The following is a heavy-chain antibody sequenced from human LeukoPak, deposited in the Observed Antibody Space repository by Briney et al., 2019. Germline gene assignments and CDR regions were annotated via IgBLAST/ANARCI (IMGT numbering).Heavy chain of an antibody. J-gene: IGHJ4*02. CDR3: AKDPEVAVATYYFDY. CDR1: GFTFSSYA. V-gene: IGHV3-23*01. CDR2: ISGSGGST. D-gene: IGHD6-19*01. Sequence: GGSLRLPCAASGFTFSSYAMSWVRQAPGKGLEWVSAISGSGGSTYYADSVKGRFTISRDNSKNTLYLQMNSLRAEDTAVYYCAKDPEVAVATYYFDYWGQGTLVTVSS.